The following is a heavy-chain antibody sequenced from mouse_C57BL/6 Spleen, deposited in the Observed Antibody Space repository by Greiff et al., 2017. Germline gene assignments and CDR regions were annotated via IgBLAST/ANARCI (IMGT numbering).Heavy chain of an antibody. CDR2: IDPSGGYT. Sequence: QVQLQQPGAELVMPGASVKLSCKASGYTFTSYWMNWVKQRPGQGLEWIGEIDPSGGYTDYNQKFKGKSTLTVDKSSSTAYMQLSSLTSEHSAVYYCARSTGSSSSWSFDYGAKGTTLTVSP. V-gene: IGHV1-69*01. D-gene: IGHD1-1*01. CDR3: ARSTGSSSSWSFDY. CDR1: GYTFTSYW. J-gene: IGHJ2*01.